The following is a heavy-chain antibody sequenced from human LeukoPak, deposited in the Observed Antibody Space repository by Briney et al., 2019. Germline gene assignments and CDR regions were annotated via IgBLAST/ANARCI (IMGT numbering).Heavy chain of an antibody. CDR3: ATLLVVPAAKRPYFDY. CDR2: ISGSGGST. V-gene: IGHV3-23*01. Sequence: PGGSLRLSCAASGFTFSSYTMSWVRQAPGKGLEWVSAISGSGGSTYYADSVKGRFTISRDNSKNTLYLQMNSLRAEDTAVYYCATLLVVPAAKRPYFDYWGQGTLVTVSS. J-gene: IGHJ4*02. D-gene: IGHD2-2*01. CDR1: GFTFSSYT.